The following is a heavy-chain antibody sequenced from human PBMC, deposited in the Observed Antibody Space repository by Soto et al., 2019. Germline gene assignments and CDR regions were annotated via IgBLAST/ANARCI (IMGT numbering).Heavy chain of an antibody. J-gene: IGHJ5*02. CDR3: ASYTYYYDSSGYSRWFDP. V-gene: IGHV4-30-4*01. CDR2: IYYSGST. Sequence: QVQLQESGPGLVKPSQTLSLTCTVSGGSISSGDYYWSWIRQPPGKGLEWIGYIYYSGSTYYNPSLKSRVTISVDTSKNQFSLKLSSVTAADTAVYYCASYTYYYDSSGYSRWFDPWGQGTLVTVSS. CDR1: GGSISSGDYY. D-gene: IGHD3-22*01.